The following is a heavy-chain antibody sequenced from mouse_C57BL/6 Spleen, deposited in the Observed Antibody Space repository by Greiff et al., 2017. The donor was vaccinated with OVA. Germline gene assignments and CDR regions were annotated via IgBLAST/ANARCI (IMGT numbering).Heavy chain of an antibody. Sequence: SGAELVRPGTSVKVSCKASGYAFTNYLIEWVKQRPGQGLEWIGVINPGSGGTNYNEKFKGKATLTADKSSSTAYMQLSSLTSEDSAVYFCARSTTVVERYFDVWGTGTTVTVSS. D-gene: IGHD1-1*01. CDR3: ARSTTVVERYFDV. CDR1: GYAFTNYL. J-gene: IGHJ1*03. CDR2: INPGSGGT. V-gene: IGHV1-54*01.